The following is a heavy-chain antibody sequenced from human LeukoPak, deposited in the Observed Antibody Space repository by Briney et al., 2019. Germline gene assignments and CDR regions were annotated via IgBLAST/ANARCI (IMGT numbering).Heavy chain of an antibody. CDR1: GFTFSSYG. D-gene: IGHD5-18*01. CDR2: TRYDGSDK. CDR3: AKTGIQLRSPSYYYYMDV. V-gene: IGHV3-30*02. J-gene: IGHJ6*03. Sequence: GGSLRLSCAASGFTFSSYGMHWVRQAPGKGLQWVTLTRYDGSDKYYADSVKGRFTISRDNSKNTLYLQMNSLRAEDTAVYYCAKTGIQLRSPSYYYYMDVWGKGTTVTVSS.